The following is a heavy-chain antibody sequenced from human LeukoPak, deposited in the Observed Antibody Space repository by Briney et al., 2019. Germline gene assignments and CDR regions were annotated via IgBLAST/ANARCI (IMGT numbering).Heavy chain of an antibody. CDR3: ARAGRYYYDSSGYGY. V-gene: IGHV4-34*01. Sequence: SETLSLTCAVYGGSFSGYYWSWIRQPPGKGLEWIGEINRSGSTNYNPSLKSRVTISVDTSKNQFSLKLSSVTAADTAVYYCARAGRYYYDSSGYGYWGQGTLVTVSS. CDR1: GGSFSGYY. J-gene: IGHJ4*02. D-gene: IGHD3-22*01. CDR2: INRSGST.